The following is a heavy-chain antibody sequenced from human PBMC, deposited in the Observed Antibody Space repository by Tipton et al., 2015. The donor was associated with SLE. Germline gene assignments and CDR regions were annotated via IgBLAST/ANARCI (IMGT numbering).Heavy chain of an antibody. CDR1: GFTVSSNY. V-gene: IGHV3-53*04. Sequence: SLRLSCAASGFTVSSNYMSWVRQAPGKGLEWVSVIYSGGSTYYADSVKGRFTISRHNSKNTLYLQMNSLRAEDTAVYYCARVKSLMVRGELDYWGQGTLVTVSS. CDR3: ARVKSLMVRGELDY. CDR2: IYSGGST. D-gene: IGHD3-10*01. J-gene: IGHJ4*02.